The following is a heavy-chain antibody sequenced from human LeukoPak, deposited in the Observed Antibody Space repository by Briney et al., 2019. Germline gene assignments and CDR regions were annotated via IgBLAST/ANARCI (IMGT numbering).Heavy chain of an antibody. CDR3: ARATPTITTEY. Sequence: GAPAKVSCKASGYTFTGYYMHWVRQAPGQGLEWMGWINPNTGGTNYAQNFQGRVTMTRDTSISTAYMELSSLRSDDTAVYYCARATPTITTEYWGQGTLVTVSS. J-gene: IGHJ4*02. CDR2: INPNTGGT. CDR1: GYTFTGYY. D-gene: IGHD1-14*01. V-gene: IGHV1-2*02.